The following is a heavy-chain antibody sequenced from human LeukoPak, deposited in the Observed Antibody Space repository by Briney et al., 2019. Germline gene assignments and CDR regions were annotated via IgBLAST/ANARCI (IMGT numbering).Heavy chain of an antibody. J-gene: IGHJ4*02. CDR1: GGSISSSSYY. Sequence: SETLSLTCTVSGGSISSSSYYWGWIRQPPGKGLEWIGSIYYSGSTYYNPSLKSRVTISVDTSKNQFSLKLSSVTAADTAVYYCARDGDIAARPKDYWGQGTLVTVSS. CDR3: ARDGDIAARPKDY. CDR2: IYYSGST. V-gene: IGHV4-39*07. D-gene: IGHD6-6*01.